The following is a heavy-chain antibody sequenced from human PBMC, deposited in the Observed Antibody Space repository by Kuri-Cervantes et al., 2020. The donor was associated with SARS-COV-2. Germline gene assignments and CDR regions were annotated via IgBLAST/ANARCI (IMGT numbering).Heavy chain of an antibody. CDR1: GFTFSSYA. CDR3: ARGASSRLYYYFYYMDV. V-gene: IGHV3-30*04. J-gene: IGHJ6*03. Sequence: GGSLRLSCAASGFTFSSYAMHWVRQAPGKGLEWVAVISYDGSNKYYADSVQGRFIISRDNAKNSLYLQMNSLTGEDAAVYYCARGASSRLYYYFYYMDVWGKGTTVTVSS. CDR2: ISYDGSNK.